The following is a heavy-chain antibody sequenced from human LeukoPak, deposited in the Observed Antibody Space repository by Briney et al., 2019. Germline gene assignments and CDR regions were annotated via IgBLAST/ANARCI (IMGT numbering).Heavy chain of an antibody. Sequence: SETLSLTSTVSGGSISSYDRSWIRQPPGKGLEWIGFIYYSVITTSNPSLTTRVAISVNTSKNQFSLKLSSVTAADTAVYYCAREGYDFWSGPSHHYYGMDVWGQGTTVTVSS. D-gene: IGHD3-3*01. CDR3: AREGYDFWSGPSHHYYGMDV. J-gene: IGHJ6*02. CDR2: IYYSVIT. V-gene: IGHV4-59*01. CDR1: GGSISSYD.